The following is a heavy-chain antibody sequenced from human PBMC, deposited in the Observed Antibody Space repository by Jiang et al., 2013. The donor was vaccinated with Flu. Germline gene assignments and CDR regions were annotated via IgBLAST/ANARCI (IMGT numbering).Heavy chain of an antibody. J-gene: IGHJ1*01. V-gene: IGHV3-15*01. CDR3: TTGFRLLSRDSRPRIGFQH. CDR1: GFTFSNAW. CDR2: IKSKTDGGTI. Sequence: PGGSLRLSCAASGFTFSNAWMTWVRQAPGKGLEWVGRIKSKTDGGTIDYAAPVKGRFTISRDDSKNTLYLQMNSLKTEDTAVYYCTTGFRLLSRDSRPRIGFQHWGQGTLVTVSS. D-gene: IGHD3-22*01.